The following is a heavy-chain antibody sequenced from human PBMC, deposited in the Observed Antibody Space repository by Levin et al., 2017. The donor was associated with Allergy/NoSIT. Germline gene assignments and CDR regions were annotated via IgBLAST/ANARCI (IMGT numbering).Heavy chain of an antibody. CDR3: ARDNIGLPDAFDI. D-gene: IGHD3-10*01. V-gene: IGHV3-9*01. CDR2: ISWNSGSI. Sequence: SLKISCAASGFTFDDYAMHWVRQAPGKGLEWVSGISWNSGSIGYADSVKGRFTISRDNAKNSLYLQMNSLRTEDTALYYCARDNIGLPDAFDIWGEGPVVIVSS. CDR1: GFTFDDYA. J-gene: IGHJ3*02.